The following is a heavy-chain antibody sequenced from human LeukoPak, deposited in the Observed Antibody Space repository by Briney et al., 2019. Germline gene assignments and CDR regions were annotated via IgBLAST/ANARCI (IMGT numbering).Heavy chain of an antibody. V-gene: IGHV4-38-2*02. CDR1: GYSISSSYY. CDR2: IFYSGST. Sequence: SETLSLTCTVSGYSISSSYYWGWVRQPPGKGLEWIGNIFYSGSTYYSPSLKSRVTISLDTSRNQFSLKLNSVTAADTAVYYCAKSNGYGLVDIWGQGTMVTVSS. J-gene: IGHJ3*02. CDR3: AKSNGYGLVDI. D-gene: IGHD3-10*01.